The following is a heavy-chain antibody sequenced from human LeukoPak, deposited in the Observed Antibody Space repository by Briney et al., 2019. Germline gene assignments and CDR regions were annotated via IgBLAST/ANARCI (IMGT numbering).Heavy chain of an antibody. CDR1: GFTFSSYV. D-gene: IGHD3-3*01. CDR3: AKGSAYADF. V-gene: IGHV3-23*01. CDR2: ISGSGRST. Sequence: GGSLRLSCAASGFTFSSYVMSWVRQAPGKGLEWVSTISGSGRSTYYADSVKGRFTISRDNPKNTLSLQMNSLRAEDTAVYYCAKGSAYADFWGQGTLVTVSS. J-gene: IGHJ4*02.